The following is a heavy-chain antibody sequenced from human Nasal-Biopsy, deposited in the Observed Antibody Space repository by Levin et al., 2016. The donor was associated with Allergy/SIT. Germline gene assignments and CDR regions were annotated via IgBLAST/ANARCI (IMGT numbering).Heavy chain of an antibody. CDR3: AKDRFRGVNEAHYGLDV. Sequence: GGSLRLSCAASGITLSPFAMHWVRQAPGKGLEWVAVASYDGRKKYNADSVKGRFTISRDNSKNTVYLQMNSLRPEDTAVYYCAKDRFRGVNEAHYGLDVWGQGTTVTVSS. V-gene: IGHV3-30*18. CDR1: GITLSPFA. J-gene: IGHJ6*02. D-gene: IGHD3-10*01. CDR2: ASYDGRKK.